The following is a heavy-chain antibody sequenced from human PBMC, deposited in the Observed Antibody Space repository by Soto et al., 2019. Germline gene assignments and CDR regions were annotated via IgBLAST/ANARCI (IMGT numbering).Heavy chain of an antibody. J-gene: IGHJ6*02. CDR3: ARDRSLIFAVPPYGMDV. Sequence: VGSLRLSCVVSGFTFSDHEMNWVRQAPGKGPEWASRISATGGTTSYADSVKGRFTISRDNARDSLYLHMNGLRAEDSAIYYCARDRSLIFAVPPYGMDVWGQGTTVTVSS. V-gene: IGHV3-48*03. CDR1: GFTFSDHE. D-gene: IGHD3-3*01. CDR2: ISATGGTT.